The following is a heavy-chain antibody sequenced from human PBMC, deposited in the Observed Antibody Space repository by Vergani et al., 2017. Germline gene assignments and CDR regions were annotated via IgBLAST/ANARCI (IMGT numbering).Heavy chain of an antibody. CDR1: GFTFNHYA. CDR2: ISGSGGST. V-gene: IGHV3-23*01. J-gene: IGHJ6*04. D-gene: IGHD5-12*01. CDR3: AKANPLNGGDDYLYYYHAMDV. Sequence: EVQLLESGGDLVQPGGSLRLSCAASGFTFNHYAMNWVRQAPGKGLEWVSGISGSGGSTYYAGSVKGRFTISRDSSKNTLYLQMNSLSAGDTAVYYCAKANPLNGGDDYLYYYHAMDVWGKGTTVPVSS.